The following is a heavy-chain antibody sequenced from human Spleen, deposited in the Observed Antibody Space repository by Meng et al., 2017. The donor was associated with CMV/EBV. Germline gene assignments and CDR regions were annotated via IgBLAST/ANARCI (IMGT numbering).Heavy chain of an antibody. CDR2: FYHSESI. V-gene: IGHV4-38-2*02. CDR3: ARGGTRWDSPPFDAFDV. Sequence: SETLSLTCTVSGSSINSGVFWGWVRQPPGKGLEWIGTFYHSESIYYNPSLRSRVTMSADTSKNQFSLRLTSVTAADTAVYYCARGGTRWDSPPFDAFDVWGQGTMVTVSS. D-gene: IGHD1-26*01. CDR1: GSSINSGVF. J-gene: IGHJ3*01.